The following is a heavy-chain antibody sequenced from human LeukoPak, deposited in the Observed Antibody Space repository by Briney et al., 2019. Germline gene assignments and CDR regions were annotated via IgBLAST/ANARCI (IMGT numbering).Heavy chain of an antibody. Sequence: SETLSLTCTVSGGSISSGDYYWSWIRQPPGKGLEWIGYIYYSGSTYYNQPLKSRVTTSVDTSKNHYSPKLSSVTPADTAVYYCAREVVEYQHLNLFDYWGQGTLVTVSS. V-gene: IGHV4-30-4*08. CDR2: IYYSGST. CDR1: GGSISSGDYY. D-gene: IGHD2-2*01. J-gene: IGHJ4*02. CDR3: AREVVEYQHLNLFDY.